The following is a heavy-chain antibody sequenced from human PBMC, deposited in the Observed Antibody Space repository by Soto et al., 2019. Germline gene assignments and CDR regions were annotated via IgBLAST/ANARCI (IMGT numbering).Heavy chain of an antibody. CDR2: ISSDGSNK. CDR3: ANDVEAVAAYYGMDC. Sequence: GGSLRLSCAASGFTFSSYGMHWVRQAPGKGLDWVAVISSDGSNKYYADSVKARFTVSRDNSKNTLYLQMNSLRTEDTAVYYCANDVEAVAAYYGMDCWGQGTTFPVS. CDR1: GFTFSSYG. V-gene: IGHV3-30*18. D-gene: IGHD6-19*01. J-gene: IGHJ6*02.